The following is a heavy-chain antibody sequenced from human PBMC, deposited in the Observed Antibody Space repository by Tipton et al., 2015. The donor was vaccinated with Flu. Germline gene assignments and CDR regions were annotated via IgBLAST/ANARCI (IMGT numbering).Heavy chain of an antibody. CDR1: GFSFSSYW. V-gene: IGHV3-7*01. Sequence: SGFSFSSYWMNWVRQAPGKGLEWVAKIKQDGSEKCYVDSVKGRFTISRDNAKNSLYLQMNSLRAEDTAVYFCARSSYSSSWFFDYWGQGTLVTVSS. CDR2: IKQDGSEK. D-gene: IGHD6-13*01. CDR3: ARSSYSSSWFFDY. J-gene: IGHJ4*02.